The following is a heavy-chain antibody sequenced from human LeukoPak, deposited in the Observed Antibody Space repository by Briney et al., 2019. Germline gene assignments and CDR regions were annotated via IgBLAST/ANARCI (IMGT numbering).Heavy chain of an antibody. CDR3: ARTRVPRGLNDAFDI. CDR1: GYSFTSYW. V-gene: IGHV5-51*01. D-gene: IGHD4/OR15-4a*01. J-gene: IGHJ3*02. Sequence: GESLKISCKGSGYSFTSYWIGWVRQMPGKGLEWMGIIYPGDSDTRYSPSFQGQVTISADKSISTAYLQWSSLKASDTAMYYCARTRVPRGLNDAFDIWGQGTMVTVSS. CDR2: IYPGDSDT.